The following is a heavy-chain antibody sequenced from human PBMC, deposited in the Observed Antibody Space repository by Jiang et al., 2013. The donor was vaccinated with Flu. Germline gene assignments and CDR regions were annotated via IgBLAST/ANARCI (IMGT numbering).Heavy chain of an antibody. V-gene: IGHV4-4*02. D-gene: IGHD1-26*01. CDR2: IYHSGST. Sequence: LLKPSGTLSLTCAVSGGSISSSNWWSWVRQPPGKGLEWIGEIYHSGSTNYNPSLKSRVTISVDKSKNQFSLKLSSVTAADTAVYYCASVVGATLDYFDYWGQGTLVTVSS. J-gene: IGHJ4*02. CDR3: ASVVGATLDYFDY. CDR1: GGSISSSNW.